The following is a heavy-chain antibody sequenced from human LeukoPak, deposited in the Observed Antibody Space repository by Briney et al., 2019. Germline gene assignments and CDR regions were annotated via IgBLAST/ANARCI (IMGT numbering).Heavy chain of an antibody. D-gene: IGHD6-19*01. Sequence: SETLSLTCNFSGGPINTDDWSWIRQPAGKGLEWIGRIYSGGSTNYNPSLKSRVTISIDKSKSQLYLKLNSLTAADTAVYYCARDYSSAWTFDYWGQGTLVTVSS. J-gene: IGHJ4*02. CDR3: ARDYSSAWTFDY. CDR2: IYSGGST. CDR1: GGPINTDD. V-gene: IGHV4-4*07.